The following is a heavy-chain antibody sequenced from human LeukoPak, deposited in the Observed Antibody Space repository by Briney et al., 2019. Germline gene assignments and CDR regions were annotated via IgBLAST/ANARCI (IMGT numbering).Heavy chain of an antibody. D-gene: IGHD4-17*01. CDR1: GGSISSGDYY. V-gene: IGHV4-30-4*08. CDR2: IYYRGST. Sequence: SETLSLTCTVSGGSISSGDYYWSWIRQPPGKGLEWIGYIYYRGSTYYNPSLKSRVTISVDTSKNQFSLKLSSVTAADTAVYYCARGGGYGDHDYWGQGTLVTVSS. CDR3: ARGGGYGDHDY. J-gene: IGHJ4*02.